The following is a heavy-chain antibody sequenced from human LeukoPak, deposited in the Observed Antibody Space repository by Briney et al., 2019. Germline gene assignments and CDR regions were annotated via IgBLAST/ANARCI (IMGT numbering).Heavy chain of an antibody. J-gene: IGHJ3*02. CDR2: INPTSGGT. V-gene: IGHV1-2*02. CDR1: GYTFTGYY. CDR3: ARGEMITFGGVIVISTFDI. Sequence: ASVKVSCKTSGYTFTGYYIQWVRQAPGQGLEWMGYINPTSGGTNYAQEFQGRVTMTSDTSISTAYMELSRLTSDDTAVYYCARGEMITFGGVIVISTFDIWGQGTMVTVS. D-gene: IGHD3-16*02.